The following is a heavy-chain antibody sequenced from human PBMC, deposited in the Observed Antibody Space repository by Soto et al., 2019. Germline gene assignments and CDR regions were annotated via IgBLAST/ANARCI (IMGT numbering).Heavy chain of an antibody. CDR2: ISGSGGST. D-gene: IGHD1-7*01. J-gene: IGHJ5*02. CDR3: AKKADITGTKRWFDP. CDR1: GFTFSSYA. Sequence: EVQLLESGGGLVQPGGSLRLSCAASGFTFSSYAMSWVRQAPGKGLEWVSAISGSGGSTYYADSVKGRFTISRDKSKNTLYLQRNSLRAEDTALYYCAKKADITGTKRWFDPWGHGTLVTVSS. V-gene: IGHV3-23*01.